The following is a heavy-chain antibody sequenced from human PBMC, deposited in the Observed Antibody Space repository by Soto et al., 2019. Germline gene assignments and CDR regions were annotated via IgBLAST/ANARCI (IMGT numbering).Heavy chain of an antibody. CDR2: ISGSGDST. V-gene: IGHV3-23*01. CDR1: GFTFSSYA. D-gene: IGHD6-19*01. Sequence: GGSLRLSCAASGFTFSSYAMSWVRQAPGKGLEWVSGISGSGDSTYYADSVKGRFTISRDNSKKTVYLQMNSLRAEDTAVYYCAKGVPGIAVAGTGSFQHWGQGTLVTVSS. CDR3: AKGVPGIAVAGTGSFQH. J-gene: IGHJ1*01.